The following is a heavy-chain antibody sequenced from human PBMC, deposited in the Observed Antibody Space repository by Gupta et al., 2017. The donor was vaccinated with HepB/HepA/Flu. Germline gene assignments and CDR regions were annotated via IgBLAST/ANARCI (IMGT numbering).Heavy chain of an antibody. J-gene: IGHJ1*01. Sequence: LVESGGGRVKPGGSLTLTCVGSGYTFSSHFLNWFRQAPGKGLEWVASISTSGTYVYYEDSLKGRFTISRDNDKNSLSLQMNSLRGDDTAVYFCARDRGFRSSSSAYWGQGTLVTVSS. CDR1: GYTFSSHF. V-gene: IGHV3-21*02. CDR2: ISTSGTYV. D-gene: IGHD2-2*01. CDR3: ARDRGFRSSSSAY.